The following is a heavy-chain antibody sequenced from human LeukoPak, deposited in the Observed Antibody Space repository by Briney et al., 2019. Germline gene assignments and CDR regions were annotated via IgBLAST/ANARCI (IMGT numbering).Heavy chain of an antibody. Sequence: SETLSLTCAVSGGSFSGYYWNWIRQPPGKGLGWIGEISHSGSTNYNPSLKSRVTISLDTSRNQFSPKLNSVTAADTAVYYCAKSNGYGLVDIWGQGTMVTVSS. J-gene: IGHJ3*02. V-gene: IGHV4-34*01. CDR3: AKSNGYGLVDI. D-gene: IGHD3-10*01. CDR2: ISHSGST. CDR1: GGSFSGYY.